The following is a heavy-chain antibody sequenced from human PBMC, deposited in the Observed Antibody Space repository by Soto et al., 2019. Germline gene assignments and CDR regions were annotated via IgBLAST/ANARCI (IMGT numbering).Heavy chain of an antibody. CDR2: INHSGST. D-gene: IGHD3-10*01. V-gene: IGHV4-34*01. CDR1: GGSFSGYY. Sequence: ASETLSLTCAVYGGSFSGYYWSWIRQPPGKGLEWIGEINHSGSTNYNPSLKSRVTISVDTSKNQVSLKLSSVTAADTAVYYCARVSGIYYYGMDVWGKGTTVT. CDR3: ARVSGIYYYGMDV. J-gene: IGHJ6*04.